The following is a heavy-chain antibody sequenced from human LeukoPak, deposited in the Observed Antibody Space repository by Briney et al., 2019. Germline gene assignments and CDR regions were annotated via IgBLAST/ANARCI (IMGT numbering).Heavy chain of an antibody. CDR2: NSGGSS. CDR3: AKDLGSSGWYIDY. D-gene: IGHD6-19*01. J-gene: IGHJ4*02. Sequence: GGSLRLSCAASGFTFSTCGVYWVRQAPGKGLEWVSSNSGGSSYYADSVKGRFTISRDNSKNTLYLQMNSLRAEDTAVSYCAKDLGSSGWYIDYWGQGTLVTVSS. CDR1: GFTFSTCG. V-gene: IGHV3-23*01.